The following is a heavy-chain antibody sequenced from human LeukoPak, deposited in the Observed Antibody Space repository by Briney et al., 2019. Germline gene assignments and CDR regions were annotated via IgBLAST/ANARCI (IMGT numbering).Heavy chain of an antibody. Sequence: RASVKVSCKASGYTFTGYYIHWVRQAPGQGLEWMGWINPNSGGTNYAQKFQGRVTMTRDTSISTAYMELSRLRSDDTAMYYCAREWVVVVAAMEYYYMDVWGKGTTVTVSS. CDR1: GYTFTGYY. CDR2: INPNSGGT. V-gene: IGHV1-2*02. CDR3: AREWVVVVAAMEYYYMDV. J-gene: IGHJ6*03. D-gene: IGHD2-15*01.